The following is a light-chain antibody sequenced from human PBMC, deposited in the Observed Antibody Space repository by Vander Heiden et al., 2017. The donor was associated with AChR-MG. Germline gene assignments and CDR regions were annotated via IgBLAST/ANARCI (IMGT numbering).Light chain of an antibody. Sequence: IVMTQSPATLSVSPGERVTLSCRASQSINTNLAWYQQKPGQSPRLLIYGASTRATGIPARFSGSGSGTEFTLTISSLQSEEFAVYYCQQYNNWPPYTFGQGTKLEIK. J-gene: IGKJ2*01. CDR3: QQYNNWPPYT. CDR1: QSINTN. CDR2: GAS. V-gene: IGKV3-15*01.